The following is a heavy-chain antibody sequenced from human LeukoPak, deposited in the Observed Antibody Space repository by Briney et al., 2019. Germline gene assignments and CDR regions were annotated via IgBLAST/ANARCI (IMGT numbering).Heavy chain of an antibody. CDR2: ISGSGGST. V-gene: IGHV3-23*01. CDR1: GFTFSSYA. D-gene: IGHD3-3*01. CDR3: AKAPNDFWSGYYMPYNWFDP. J-gene: IGHJ5*02. Sequence: GGSLRLSCAASGFTFSSYAMSWVRQAPGKGLEWVSAISGSGGSTYYADPVKGRFTISRDNSKNTLYLQMNSLRAEDTAVYYCAKAPNDFWSGYYMPYNWFDPWGQGTLVTVSS.